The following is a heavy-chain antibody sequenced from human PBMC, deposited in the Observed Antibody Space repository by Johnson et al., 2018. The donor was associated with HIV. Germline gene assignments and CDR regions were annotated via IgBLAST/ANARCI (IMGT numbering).Heavy chain of an antibody. Sequence: QVQLVESGGGLVKPGRSLRLSCEASEFTFSSYAIHWVRQAPGKGLEWVAFIHYDGNNKYYANSVKGRFTIFRDNSDNTLYLQMNSLRAGDTALYYCARGSYDGDAFDVWGQWTMVTVSS. CDR1: EFTFSSYA. J-gene: IGHJ3*01. V-gene: IGHV3-33*08. CDR3: ARGSYDGDAFDV. CDR2: IHYDGNNK. D-gene: IGHD1-26*01.